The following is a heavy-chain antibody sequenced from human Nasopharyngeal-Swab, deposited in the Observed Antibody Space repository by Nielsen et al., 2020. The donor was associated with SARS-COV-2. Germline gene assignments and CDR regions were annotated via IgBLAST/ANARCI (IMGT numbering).Heavy chain of an antibody. D-gene: IGHD3-3*01. Sequence: SPPLSLPCALSGGSIISYYWSWIRHPPGEGLERIWCIHYSGSTYYNLSLKSRVTMAVDTSNNQFSLKVTSVTAADTAVYYCTREQRGGDFGTRHDYNGMDVWGQGTTVTVSS. CDR2: IHYSGST. CDR1: GGSIISYY. V-gene: IGHV4-59*13. J-gene: IGHJ6*02. CDR3: TREQRGGDFGTRHDYNGMDV.